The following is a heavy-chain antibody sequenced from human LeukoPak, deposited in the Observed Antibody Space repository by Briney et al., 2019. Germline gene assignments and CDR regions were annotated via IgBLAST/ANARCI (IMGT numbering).Heavy chain of an antibody. CDR2: ISGSGGDT. D-gene: IGHD3-22*01. J-gene: IGHJ5*02. V-gene: IGHV3-23*01. CDR1: GFTFSSYG. Sequence: GGSLRLSCAASGFTFSSYGMSWVRQAPGKGLEWVSGISGSGGDTYYADSVKGRFTISRDNSRNTLYLQMNSLRAEDTAVYYCAKDHQVTYYYGSSAYRNWFDPWGQGTLVTVSS. CDR3: AKDHQVTYYYGSSAYRNWFDP.